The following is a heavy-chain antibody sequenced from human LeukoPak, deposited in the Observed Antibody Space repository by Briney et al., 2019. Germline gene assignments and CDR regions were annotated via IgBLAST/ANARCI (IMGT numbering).Heavy chain of an antibody. CDR2: ISSSSSNI. V-gene: IGHV3-21*01. CDR1: GFPFSTYT. J-gene: IGHJ4*02. Sequence: GSLLLSCAATGFPFSTYTMNWMRQAPGKGLEWVSSISSSSSNIYYADSVKGRFTISRDNAMNSVYLQMNSLRVEDTAVYYCARGYQRPDYWGQGTLITVSS. CDR3: ARGYQRPDY. D-gene: IGHD2-2*01.